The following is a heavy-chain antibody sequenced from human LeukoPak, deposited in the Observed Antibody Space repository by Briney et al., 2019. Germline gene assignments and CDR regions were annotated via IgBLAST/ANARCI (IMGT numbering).Heavy chain of an antibody. V-gene: IGHV3-53*01. J-gene: IGHJ5*02. D-gene: IGHD4-17*01. CDR2: IHTSGDT. CDR3: IVFGDSNH. CDR1: GFTVSSNY. Sequence: GGSLRLSCAASGFTVSSNYMSWVRQAPGKGLEWVSAIHTSGDTCYADSVKGRFTISRDTSKNALYLQINSLRVEDTAVYYCIVFGDSNHWGQGTLVTVSS.